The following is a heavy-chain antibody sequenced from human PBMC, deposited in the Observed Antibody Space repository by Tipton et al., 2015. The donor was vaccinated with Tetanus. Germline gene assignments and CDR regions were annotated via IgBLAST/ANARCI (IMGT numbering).Heavy chain of an antibody. CDR3: GKQNGGRWVVDH. V-gene: IGHV3-7*03. J-gene: IGHJ4*02. Sequence: SGAEVKKPGASVKVSCKTSGYTFTSYDINWVRQAPGKGLEWVANIKQDGTDYRYVDSVKGRFTISRDNAKNSLYLQMNSLSADDTAVYYCGKQNGGRWVVDHWGQGTLVTVSA. CDR1: GYTFTSYD. D-gene: IGHD4-23*01. CDR2: IKQDGTDY.